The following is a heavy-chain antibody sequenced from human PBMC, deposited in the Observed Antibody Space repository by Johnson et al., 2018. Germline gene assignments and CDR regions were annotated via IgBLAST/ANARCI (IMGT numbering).Heavy chain of an antibody. CDR2: IKSKTDGGTT. V-gene: IGHV3-15*07. CDR1: GFTFSNAW. CDR3: TLGIVGATTYAFDI. Sequence: EVQLVQSGGGLVKPGGSLRLSCAASGFTFSNAWMNWVRQAPGKGLEWVGRIKSKTDGGTTDYAAPVKGSFTISRDDSKNTLYLQMNSLKTEDTAVYYCTLGIVGATTYAFDIWGQGTMVTVSS. D-gene: IGHD1-26*01. J-gene: IGHJ3*02.